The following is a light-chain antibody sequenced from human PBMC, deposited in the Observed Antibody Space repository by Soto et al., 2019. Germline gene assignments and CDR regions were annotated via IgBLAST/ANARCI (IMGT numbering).Light chain of an antibody. Sequence: IQMTKSPSALSESIGDRVTIPSLAMQSISTYLAWFEHKPGKAPKLLIYKSSSLQSGVPSSFSGSGSGTEFSRTISGLQPDDSATYSCQQSDSYAPTFGQGTKVEIK. J-gene: IGKJ1*01. CDR3: QQSDSYAPT. CDR1: QSISTY. CDR2: KSS. V-gene: IGKV1-5*03.